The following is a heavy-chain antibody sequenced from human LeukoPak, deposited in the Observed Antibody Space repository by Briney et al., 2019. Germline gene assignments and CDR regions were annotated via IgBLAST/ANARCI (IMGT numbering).Heavy chain of an antibody. J-gene: IGHJ4*02. Sequence: GGSLRLSCAASGFTFANTWMHRVRQAPGKGLVWVSIINNDGSSTNYADSVKGRFTISRDNAKNTLYLQMNSLRDEDTAVYYCVIRGTYGSGSWGQGTLVTVSS. V-gene: IGHV3-74*01. CDR2: INNDGSST. CDR3: VIRGTYGSGS. D-gene: IGHD3-10*01. CDR1: GFTFANTW.